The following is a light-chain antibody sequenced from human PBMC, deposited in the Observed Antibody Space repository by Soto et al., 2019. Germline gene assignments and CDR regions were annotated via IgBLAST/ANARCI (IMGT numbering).Light chain of an antibody. CDR1: QNVYTN. V-gene: IGKV3-15*01. CDR2: DAS. Sequence: MAIKQSPATLFVSPGERPILSYRVSQNVYTNLAWYQQKPGQAPSLLXFDASTRATGIPARSSSGGSWTKYILIISGLQPADFSAYYDQQYNKRPLITFGQGTRLEIK. CDR3: QQYNKRPLIT. J-gene: IGKJ5*01.